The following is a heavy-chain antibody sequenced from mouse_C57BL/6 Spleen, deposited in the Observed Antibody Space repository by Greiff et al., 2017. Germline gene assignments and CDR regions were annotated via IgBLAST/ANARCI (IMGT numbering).Heavy chain of an antibody. CDR2: INPNNGGT. J-gene: IGHJ1*03. CDR3: GYGEAYWYFGV. CDR1: GYTFTDYY. V-gene: IGHV1-26*01. Sequence: VQLQQSGPELVKPGASVKISCKASGYTFTDYYMNWVKQSHGKSLEWIGAINPNNGGTSYNQKFKGKATLTVDKSSSTAYMELRSLTSEDSAVYYCGYGEAYWYFGVWGTGTTVTVSS. D-gene: IGHD2-13*01.